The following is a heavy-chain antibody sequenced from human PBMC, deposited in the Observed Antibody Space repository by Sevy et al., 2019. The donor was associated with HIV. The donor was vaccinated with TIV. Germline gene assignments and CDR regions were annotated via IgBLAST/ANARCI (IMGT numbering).Heavy chain of an antibody. Sequence: GGSLRLSCAASGFTFSSYGMHWVRQAPGKGLEWVAVIWYDGSNKYYADSVKGRFTISRDNSKNTLYLQMNSLRAEDTAVYYCARAGVGATLVYWGQGTLVTVSS. J-gene: IGHJ4*02. CDR1: GFTFSSYG. D-gene: IGHD1-26*01. V-gene: IGHV3-33*01. CDR2: IWYDGSNK. CDR3: ARAGVGATLVY.